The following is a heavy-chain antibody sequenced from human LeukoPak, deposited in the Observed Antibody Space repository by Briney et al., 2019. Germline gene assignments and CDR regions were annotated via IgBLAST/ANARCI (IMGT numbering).Heavy chain of an antibody. CDR3: ARDRNRCGGDCYAFDI. D-gene: IGHD2-21*02. J-gene: IGHJ3*02. CDR2: IYYSGST. V-gene: IGHV4-30-4*07. CDR1: GGSISSGGYS. Sequence: SETLSLTCAVSGGSISSGGYSWSWIRQPPGKGLEWIGYIYYSGSTYYNPSLKSRVTISVDTSKNQFSLKLSSVTAADTAVYYCARDRNRCGGDCYAFDIWGQGTMVTVSS.